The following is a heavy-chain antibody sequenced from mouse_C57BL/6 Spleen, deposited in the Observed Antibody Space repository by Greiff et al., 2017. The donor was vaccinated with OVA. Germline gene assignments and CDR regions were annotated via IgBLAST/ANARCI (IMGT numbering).Heavy chain of an antibody. CDR1: GYTFTSYW. D-gene: IGHD1-1*01. J-gene: IGHJ1*03. Sequence: QVQLQQPGAELVMPGASVKLSCKASGYTFTSYWMHWVKQRPGQGLEWIGEIDPSDSYTNYNQKFKGKSTLTVDKSSSTAYMQLSSLTSEDSAVYYCARGGNYYGTSLSVWGTGTTVTVSS. CDR2: IDPSDSYT. V-gene: IGHV1-69*01. CDR3: ARGGNYYGTSLSV.